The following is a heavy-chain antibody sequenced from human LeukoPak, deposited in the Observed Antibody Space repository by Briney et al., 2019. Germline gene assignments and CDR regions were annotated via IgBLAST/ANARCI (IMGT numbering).Heavy chain of an antibody. J-gene: IGHJ4*02. V-gene: IGHV3-21*01. CDR3: ARIAVAGFDY. CDR1: GFTFSSYS. Sequence: GGSLRLSCTASGFTFSSYSMNWVRQAPGKGLEWVSSISSSSSYIYYADSVKGRFTISRDNAKNSLYLQMNSLRAEDTAVYYCARIAVAGFDYWGQGTLVTVSS. D-gene: IGHD6-19*01. CDR2: ISSSSSYI.